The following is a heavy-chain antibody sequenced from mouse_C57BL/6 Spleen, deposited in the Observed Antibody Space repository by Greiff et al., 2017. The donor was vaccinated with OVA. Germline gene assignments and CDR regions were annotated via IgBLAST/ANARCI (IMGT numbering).Heavy chain of an antibody. CDR2: ISNKANGYTT. D-gene: IGHD2-12*01. CDR3: ARYNDAFAY. J-gene: IGHJ3*01. V-gene: IGHV7-3*01. Sequence: EVQGVESGGGLVQPGGSLSLSCAASGFTFTDYYMSWVRQPPGKALEWLGFISNKANGYTTEYSASVKGRFPISRDNSQSILYLQMNALRAEDSATYYCARYNDAFAYWGQGTLVTVSA. CDR1: GFTFTDYY.